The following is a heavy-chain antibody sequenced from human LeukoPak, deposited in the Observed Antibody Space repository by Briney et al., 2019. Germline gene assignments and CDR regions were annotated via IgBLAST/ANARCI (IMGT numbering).Heavy chain of an antibody. D-gene: IGHD2-21*02. J-gene: IGHJ4*02. CDR3: ARDYFYCGGDCFVDY. V-gene: IGHV3-21*04. Sequence: AGGSLRLSYAASGFTFSDYTMNWVRQAPGKGLEWVSSISGGSRSIYYVDSVKGRFTISRDNAKNSLYLQVNSLRAEDTAIYYCARDYFYCGGDCFVDYWGQGTLVTVSS. CDR2: ISGGSRSI. CDR1: GFTFSDYT.